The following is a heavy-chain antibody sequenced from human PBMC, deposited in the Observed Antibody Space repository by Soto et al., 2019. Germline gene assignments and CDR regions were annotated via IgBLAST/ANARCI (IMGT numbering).Heavy chain of an antibody. J-gene: IGHJ3*02. CDR1: GCSISSGGYY. D-gene: IGHD5-12*01. CDR3: ARYIVATILDAFDT. Sequence: TLSLTCTVAGCSISSGGYYWSWIRQHPGKGLEWIGSIYYSGSTYYNPSLKSRVTISVDTSKNQFSLKLSSVTAADTAVYYCARYIVATILDAFDTSGQGTMVTVSS. V-gene: IGHV4-31*03. CDR2: IYYSGST.